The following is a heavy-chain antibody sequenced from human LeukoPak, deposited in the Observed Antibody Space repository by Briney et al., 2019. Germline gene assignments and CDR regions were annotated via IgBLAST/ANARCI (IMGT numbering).Heavy chain of an antibody. V-gene: IGHV3-30*18. D-gene: IGHD6-19*01. CDR1: GFTFSSYG. CDR2: ISYDGSNK. J-gene: IGHJ4*02. CDR3: AKGQWLVLFPDY. Sequence: GGSLRLSCAASGFTFSSYGMHWVRQAPGKGLEWVAVISYDGSNKYYADSVKGRFTISRDNSKNTLYLQMNSLRAEDTAVYYCAKGQWLVLFPDYWGQGTLSPSPQ.